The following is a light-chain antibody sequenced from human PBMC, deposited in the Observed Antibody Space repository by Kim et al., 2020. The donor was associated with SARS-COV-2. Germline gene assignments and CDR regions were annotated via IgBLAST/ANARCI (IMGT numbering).Light chain of an antibody. CDR2: AAS. Sequence: ASIGDRVTITCRETQNISTYLNWYQQRPTTPPKLLIYAASTLHSGVPSRFGGSGSGTDFTLTINSLQRDDYATYYCQQSFMIPRTFGQGTKVDIK. V-gene: IGKV1-39*01. CDR3: QQSFMIPRT. J-gene: IGKJ1*01. CDR1: QNISTY.